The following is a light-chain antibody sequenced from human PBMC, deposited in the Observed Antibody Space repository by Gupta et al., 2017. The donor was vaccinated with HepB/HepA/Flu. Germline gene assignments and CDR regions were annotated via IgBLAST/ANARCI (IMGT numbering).Light chain of an antibody. V-gene: IGLV1-44*01. CDR1: SSNIGTNS. Sequence: TISCSGSSSNIGTNSVNWYQQVPGTAPKLLIYGNHLRPSGVPDRVSGSKSGTSDSLAISGLQSEDEADYDCAAWDDGLNVVFGGGTKLTVL. CDR2: GNH. J-gene: IGLJ2*01. CDR3: AAWDDGLNVV.